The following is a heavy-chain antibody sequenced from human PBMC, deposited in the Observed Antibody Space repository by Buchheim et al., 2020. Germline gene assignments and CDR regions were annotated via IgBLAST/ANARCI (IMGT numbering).Heavy chain of an antibody. J-gene: IGHJ6*02. D-gene: IGHD5-12*01. CDR3: ARERGGAYSGYDSYYYYGMDV. V-gene: IGHV3-30*04. CDR1: GFTFSSYA. Sequence: QVQLVESGGGVVQPGRSLRLSCAASGFTFSSYAMHWVRQAPGKGLEWVAVISYDGSNKYYADSVKGRFTISRDNSKNTLYLQMNSLRAEDTAVYYCARERGGAYSGYDSYYYYGMDVWGQGTT. CDR2: ISYDGSNK.